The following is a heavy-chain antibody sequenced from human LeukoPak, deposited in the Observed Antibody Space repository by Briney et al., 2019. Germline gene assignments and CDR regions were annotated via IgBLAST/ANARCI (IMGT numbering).Heavy chain of an antibody. J-gene: IGHJ4*02. CDR2: IDYSGST. CDR3: ARRAYSSGYYFFDY. CDR1: GGSISSYY. Sequence: SETLSLTCTVSGGSISSYYWSWLRQPPGKELEWIAYIDYSGSTNYNPSLKSRVTLSIDTSKNQFSLKLSSVTAADTAVYYCARRAYSSGYYFFDYWGQGTLVTVSS. D-gene: IGHD6-19*01. V-gene: IGHV4-59*01.